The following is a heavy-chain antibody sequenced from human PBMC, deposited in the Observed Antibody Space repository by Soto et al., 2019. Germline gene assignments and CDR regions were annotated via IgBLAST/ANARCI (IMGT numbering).Heavy chain of an antibody. CDR1: GDSISVSGDSNNNHY. Sequence: PSETLSLTCTVSGDSISVSGDSNNNHYWSWVRQPPGKGLEWIGYIYYSGSTNYNPSLKSRVTISVDTSKNQFSLKLSSVTAADTAVYYCAGGSTVGYWGQGTLVTVSS. D-gene: IGHD4-17*01. J-gene: IGHJ4*02. CDR2: IYYSGST. V-gene: IGHV4-61*01. CDR3: AGGSTVGY.